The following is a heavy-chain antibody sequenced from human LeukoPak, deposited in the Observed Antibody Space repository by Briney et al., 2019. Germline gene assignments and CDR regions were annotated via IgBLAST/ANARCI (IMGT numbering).Heavy chain of an antibody. CDR1: GFTFTSYP. J-gene: IGHJ4*02. V-gene: IGHV3-64*01. CDR2: ISSNGGST. CDR3: TTIDSHGYLSEVFDY. D-gene: IGHD5-18*01. Sequence: GGSLRLSCAASGFTFTSYPMHWVRQAPGKGLEYVSAISSNGGSTYYAHSVKGRFTISRDNSKNTLYLQMGSLRAEDMAVYYCTTIDSHGYLSEVFDYWGQGTLVTVSS.